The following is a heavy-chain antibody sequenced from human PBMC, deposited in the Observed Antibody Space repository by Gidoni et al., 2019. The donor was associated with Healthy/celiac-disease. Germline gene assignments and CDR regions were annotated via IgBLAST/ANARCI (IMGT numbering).Heavy chain of an antibody. CDR2: INQSGST. V-gene: IGHV4-34*01. CDR3: ARTDIVVVVAATPAAFDI. CDR1: GGSFSGYY. D-gene: IGHD2-15*01. Sequence: QVQLQQWGAGVLKPSEPLSLTCAVYGGSFSGYYWSWIRQPPGKGLEWIGEINQSGSTNYNPSRKSRVTISVDTSKNQFSLKLSSVTAADTAVYYWARTDIVVVVAATPAAFDIWGQGTMVTVSS. J-gene: IGHJ3*02.